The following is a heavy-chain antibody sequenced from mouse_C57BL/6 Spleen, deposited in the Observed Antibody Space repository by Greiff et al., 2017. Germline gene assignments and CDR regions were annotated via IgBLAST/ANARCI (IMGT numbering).Heavy chain of an antibody. CDR1: GFTFSDYG. J-gene: IGHJ4*01. Sequence: EVKLQESGGGLVKPGGSLKLSCAASGFTFSDYGMHWVRQAPEKGLEWVAYISSGSSTIYYADTVKGRFTISRDNAKNTLFLQMTSLRSEDTAMYYCARGDYYYDLCAMDYWGQGTSVTVSS. V-gene: IGHV5-17*01. CDR2: ISSGSSTI. CDR3: ARGDYYYDLCAMDY. D-gene: IGHD2-4*01.